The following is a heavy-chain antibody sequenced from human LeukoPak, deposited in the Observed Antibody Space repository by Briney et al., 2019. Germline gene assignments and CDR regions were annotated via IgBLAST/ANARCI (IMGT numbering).Heavy chain of an antibody. CDR1: GGSISSYY. V-gene: IGHV4-4*09. Sequence: SETLSLTCTVSGGSISSYYWSWIRQPPGKGLEWIGYIYTSGSTNYNLSLKSRVTISVDTSKNQFSLKLSSVTAADTAVYYCAGTRFDIVVVDWFDPWGQGTLVTVSS. J-gene: IGHJ5*02. D-gene: IGHD2-2*01. CDR2: IYTSGST. CDR3: AGTRFDIVVVDWFDP.